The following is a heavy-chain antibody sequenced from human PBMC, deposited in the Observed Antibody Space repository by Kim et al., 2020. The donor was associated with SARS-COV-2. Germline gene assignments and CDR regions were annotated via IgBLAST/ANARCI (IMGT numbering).Heavy chain of an antibody. CDR3: TTIISAAYRGL. Sequence: GGSLRLFCAASGFTFSYAWMSWVRQASGKGLEWIGRIKTKTDGETTDYAEPVKGRFTISRDVSKNTLYLQMNSLKTEDTALYYCTTIISAAYRGLWGQGT. CDR1: GFTFSYAW. CDR2: IKTKTDGETT. V-gene: IGHV3-15*01. J-gene: IGHJ4*02. D-gene: IGHD6-13*01.